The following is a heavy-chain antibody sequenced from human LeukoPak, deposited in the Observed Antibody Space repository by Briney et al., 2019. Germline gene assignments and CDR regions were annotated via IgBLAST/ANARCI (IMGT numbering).Heavy chain of an antibody. CDR3: ARVRSAARPEGDYFDY. CDR1: GGSISSYY. CDR2: IYTSGST. D-gene: IGHD6-6*01. J-gene: IGHJ4*02. V-gene: IGHV4-4*07. Sequence: KPSESLSLTCTVSGGSISSYYWSWIRQPAGKGLEWVGRIYTSGSTNYNPSLKSGVTMSVDTSKNQFSLKLSSVTATETAVYYCARVRSAARPEGDYFDYWGQGTLVTVSS.